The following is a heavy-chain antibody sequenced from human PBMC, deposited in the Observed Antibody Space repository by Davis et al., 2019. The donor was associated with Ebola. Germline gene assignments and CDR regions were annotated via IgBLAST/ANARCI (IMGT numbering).Heavy chain of an antibody. J-gene: IGHJ4*02. V-gene: IGHV3-23*01. Sequence: GESLKISCAASGFSFSSYGMHWVRQAPGKGLEWVSAISGNGGRTYYADSVKGRFTISRDNSKNTLYLQMNSLRAEDTAVYYCAKEGIGSGWYSDFDYWGQGTLVTVSS. CDR3: AKEGIGSGWYSDFDY. D-gene: IGHD6-19*01. CDR2: ISGNGGRT. CDR1: GFSFSSYG.